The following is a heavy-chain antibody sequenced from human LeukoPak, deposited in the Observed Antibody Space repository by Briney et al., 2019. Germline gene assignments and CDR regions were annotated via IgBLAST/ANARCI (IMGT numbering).Heavy chain of an antibody. CDR1: GFTFSSYG. Sequence: GGSLRLSCAASGFTFSSYGMHWVRQAPGKGLDWVAVLSYDGNNKYYADSVKGRFTISRDNSKNTLYLQMDSLRAEDTAVYYCAKDAPDYYGSGSYFFDYWGQGTLVTVSS. D-gene: IGHD3-10*01. J-gene: IGHJ4*02. CDR3: AKDAPDYYGSGSYFFDY. V-gene: IGHV3-30*18. CDR2: LSYDGNNK.